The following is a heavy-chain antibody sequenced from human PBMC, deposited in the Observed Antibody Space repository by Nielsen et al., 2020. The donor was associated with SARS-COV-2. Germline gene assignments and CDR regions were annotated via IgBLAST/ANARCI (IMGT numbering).Heavy chain of an antibody. D-gene: IGHD3-22*01. V-gene: IGHV3-7*03. CDR2: IKQDGSEK. CDR3: AREGYYYDSSGSNYYYYYYGMDV. J-gene: IGHJ6*02. Sequence: GGSLRLSCAASGFTFSSYWMSWVRQAPGKGLEWVANIKQDGSEKYYVDSVKGRLTISRDNAKNSLYLQMNSLRAEDTAVYYCAREGYYYDSSGSNYYYYYYGMDVWGQGTTVTVSS. CDR1: GFTFSSYW.